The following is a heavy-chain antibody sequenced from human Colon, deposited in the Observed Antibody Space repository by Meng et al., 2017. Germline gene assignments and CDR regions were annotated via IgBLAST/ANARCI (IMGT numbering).Heavy chain of an antibody. D-gene: IGHD6-19*01. J-gene: IGHJ4*02. CDR1: GGSISSSTW. V-gene: IGHV4-4*02. Sequence: GQLQSPGPALVKPSGTLSLTCAFSGGSISSSTWWSWVRQPPGKGLEWIGEIYHSGSTNYNPSLKSRVTRSVDKSKNQFSLKLSSVTAADTAVYYCASFPPPGKQWLVTDYWGQGTLVTVSS. CDR2: IYHSGST. CDR3: ASFPPPGKQWLVTDY.